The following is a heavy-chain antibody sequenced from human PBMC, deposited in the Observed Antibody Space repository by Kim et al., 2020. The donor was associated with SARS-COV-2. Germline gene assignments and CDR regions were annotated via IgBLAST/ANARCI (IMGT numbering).Heavy chain of an antibody. V-gene: IGHV3-30*04. Sequence: GGSLRLSCAASGFTFSAHALHWVRQAPGKGLEWVALIAYDGSHISYPDSVKGRFIISRDNTKSTLYLQVNSLIPEDTAVYYCLAEIGSRSFDHWGQGTLVTVST. J-gene: IGHJ4*02. D-gene: IGHD3-10*01. CDR1: GFTFSAHA. CDR2: IAYDGSHI. CDR3: LAEIGSRSFDH.